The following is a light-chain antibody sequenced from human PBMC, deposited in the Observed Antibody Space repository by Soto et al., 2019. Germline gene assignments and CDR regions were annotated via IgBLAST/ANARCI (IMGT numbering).Light chain of an antibody. CDR2: GAS. CDR1: QSVSSNY. Sequence: ESVLTQSLGTLSLSPGERASLSCRASQSVSSNYLARYQQKPGQAPRLLIYGASTRATGIPDRFSGSGSGTDFTLTISRLESEDSAVYYCQQYGSSPTWTFGQGTKVEIK. CDR3: QQYGSSPTWT. J-gene: IGKJ1*01. V-gene: IGKV3-20*01.